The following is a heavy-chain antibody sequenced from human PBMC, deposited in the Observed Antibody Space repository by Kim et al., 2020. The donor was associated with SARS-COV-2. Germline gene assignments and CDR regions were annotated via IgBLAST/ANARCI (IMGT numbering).Heavy chain of an antibody. V-gene: IGHV4-39*07. J-gene: IGHJ4*02. D-gene: IGHD6-13*01. CDR3: ARDEPGYSSSH. Sequence: SETLSLTCTVSGGSISSSSYYWGWIRQPPGKGLEWIGSIYYSGSTYYNPSLKSRVTISVDTSKNQFSLKLSSVTAADTAVYYCARDEPGYSSSHWGQGTLVTVSS. CDR2: IYYSGST. CDR1: GGSISSSSYY.